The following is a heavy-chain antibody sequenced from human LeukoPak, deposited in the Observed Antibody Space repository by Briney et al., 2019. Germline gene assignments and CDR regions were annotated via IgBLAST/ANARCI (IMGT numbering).Heavy chain of an antibody. Sequence: PSETLSLTCAVYGGSFSGYYWSWIRQPPGKGLEWIGEINHSGSTNYNPSLKSRVTISVDTSKSQFSLKLSSVTAADTAVYYCARLGEIAAAGTAEVDYWGQGTLVTVSS. CDR3: ARLGEIAAAGTAEVDY. D-gene: IGHD6-13*01. V-gene: IGHV4-34*01. J-gene: IGHJ4*02. CDR2: INHSGST. CDR1: GGSFSGYY.